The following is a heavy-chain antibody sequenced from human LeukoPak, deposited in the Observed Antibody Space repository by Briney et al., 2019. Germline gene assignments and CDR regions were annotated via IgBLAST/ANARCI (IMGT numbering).Heavy chain of an antibody. D-gene: IGHD3-16*01. CDR3: VRDTFSPDAFDI. Sequence: GGSLRLSCAASGFTFSSYSMNWVRQAPGKGPEWVSSISTSGSYIYSADSVKGRSTISRDNAKNSLYLQMNSLRAEDTAVYYCVRDTFSPDAFDIWGQGTMVTVSS. J-gene: IGHJ3*02. CDR1: GFTFSSYS. CDR2: ISTSGSYI. V-gene: IGHV3-21*01.